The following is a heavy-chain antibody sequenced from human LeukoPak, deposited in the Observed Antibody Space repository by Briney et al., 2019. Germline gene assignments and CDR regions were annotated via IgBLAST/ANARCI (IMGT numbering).Heavy chain of an antibody. D-gene: IGHD3-10*01. Sequence: PSETLSLTCAVSGGSISSGAYSWSWIRQPPGKGLEWIGYIYHSGSTYYNPSLKSRVTISVDKSKNQFSLKLSSVTAADTAVYYCARVFMGFDYWGQGTLVTVSS. V-gene: IGHV4-30-2*01. CDR2: IYHSGST. CDR1: GGSISSGAYS. CDR3: ARVFMGFDY. J-gene: IGHJ4*02.